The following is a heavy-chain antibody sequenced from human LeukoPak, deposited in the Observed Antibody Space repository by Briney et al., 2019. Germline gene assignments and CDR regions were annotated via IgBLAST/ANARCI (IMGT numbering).Heavy chain of an antibody. D-gene: IGHD3-3*01. CDR2: MNPNSGNT. CDR1: GYTFTSYD. V-gene: IGHV1-8*01. J-gene: IGHJ3*02. Sequence: ASVKVSCQASGYTFTSYDINWVRQAAGQGLEWMGWMNPNSGNTGHAQKFQGRVTMTRTTSISTAYMELSSLRSEDTAVYYRARGAITYYDFWSCYFDDAFDIWGQGTMVTVSS. CDR3: ARGAITYYDFWSCYFDDAFDI.